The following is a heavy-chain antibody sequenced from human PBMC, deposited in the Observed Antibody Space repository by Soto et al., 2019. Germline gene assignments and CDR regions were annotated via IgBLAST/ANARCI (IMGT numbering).Heavy chain of an antibody. D-gene: IGHD4-17*01. Sequence: QVQLVESGGGVVQPGRSLRLSCAESGFTFSSYGMHWVRQAPGKGLEWLAVIWYDGSNKYYADSVKGRFTISRDNSKNTLYLQRNSLRAEDTAVYYCAREDYGDYLNSPDAFDIWGQGTMVTVSS. CDR3: AREDYGDYLNSPDAFDI. V-gene: IGHV3-33*01. CDR2: IWYDGSNK. J-gene: IGHJ3*02. CDR1: GFTFSSYG.